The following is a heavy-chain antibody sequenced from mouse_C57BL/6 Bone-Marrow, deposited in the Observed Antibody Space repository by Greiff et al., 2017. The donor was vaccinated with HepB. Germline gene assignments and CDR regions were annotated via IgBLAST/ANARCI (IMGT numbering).Heavy chain of an antibody. J-gene: IGHJ2*01. CDR1: GYTFTSYW. Sequence: QVQLQQPGAELVKPGASVKLSCKASGYTFTSYWMHWVKQRPGRGLEWIGMIDPNSGGTKYNEKFKSKATLTVDKPSSIAYMQLSSLTSEDSAVYYCARQNTVVATNYFDYRGNDTTLTVAS. CDR3: ARQNTVVATNYFDY. D-gene: IGHD1-1*01. CDR2: IDPNSGGT. V-gene: IGHV1-72*01.